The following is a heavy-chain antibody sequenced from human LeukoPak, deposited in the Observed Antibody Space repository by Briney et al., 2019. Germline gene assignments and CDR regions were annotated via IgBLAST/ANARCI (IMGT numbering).Heavy chain of an antibody. Sequence: PSETLSLTCTVSGGSISSYYWSWIRQPPGKGLEWIGYIYYSGSTNYNPSLKSRVTISVDTSKNQSSLKLSSVTAADTAVYYCARDLAAAGSFFDYWGQGTLVTVSS. V-gene: IGHV4-59*01. CDR1: GGSISSYY. CDR3: ARDLAAAGSFFDY. D-gene: IGHD6-13*01. CDR2: IYYSGST. J-gene: IGHJ4*02.